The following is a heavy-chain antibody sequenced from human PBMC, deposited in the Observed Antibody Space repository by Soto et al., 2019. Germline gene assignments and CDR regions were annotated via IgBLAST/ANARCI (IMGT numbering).Heavy chain of an antibody. Sequence: SGATLLNPTQTLTLTCTFSGFSLTTRGVGVGWIRQPPGKALECLALIYWDDDKRYSPSLQSRLSITKDTSKNQVVLTMTNVDPVDTATYYCAHIPNYYQYDWFDPWGQGTLVTVSS. J-gene: IGHJ5*02. CDR2: IYWDDDK. CDR3: AHIPNYYQYDWFDP. D-gene: IGHD3-16*01. CDR1: GFSLTTRGVG. V-gene: IGHV2-5*02.